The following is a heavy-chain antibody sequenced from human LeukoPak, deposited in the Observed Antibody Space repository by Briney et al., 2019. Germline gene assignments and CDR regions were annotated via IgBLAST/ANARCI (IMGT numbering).Heavy chain of an antibody. CDR2: TSSSDAGT. CDR3: ARDPYSGSYVDYYYYYYMDV. Sequence: GALRLSCAASGFTLSTYAMSWVRQTPGKGLEWVAATSSSDAGTYHADSVRGRFTISRDNSKNTLYLQMNSLRAEDAAVYYCARDPYSGSYVDYYYYYYMDVWGKGTTVTISS. D-gene: IGHD1-26*01. V-gene: IGHV3-23*01. J-gene: IGHJ6*03. CDR1: GFTLSTYA.